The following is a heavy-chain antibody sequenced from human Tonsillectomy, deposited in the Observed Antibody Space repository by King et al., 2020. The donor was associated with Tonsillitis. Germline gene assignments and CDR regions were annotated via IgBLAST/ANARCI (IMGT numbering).Heavy chain of an antibody. CDR1: GYTFTDYY. D-gene: IGHD4-11*01. CDR2: INPNSGVT. CDR3: ARESIDYNNFVCGPDY. V-gene: IGHV1-2*02. J-gene: IGHJ4*02. Sequence: QLVQSGAEVKKPGASVKVSCKASGYTFTDYYMHWGRQAPGQGPGWMGWINPNSGVTKYAQKFQGRVTMTRDASISTAYMELRRLRSDDSAVYYCARESIDYNNFVCGPDYWGQGTLVSVSS.